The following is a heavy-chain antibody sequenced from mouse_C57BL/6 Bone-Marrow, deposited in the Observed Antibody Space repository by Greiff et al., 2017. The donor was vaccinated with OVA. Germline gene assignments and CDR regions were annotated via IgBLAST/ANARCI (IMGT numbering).Heavy chain of an antibody. D-gene: IGHD1-1*01. CDR1: GYTFTSYW. Sequence: QVQLQQPGAELVKPGASVKLSCKASGYTFTSYWMHWVKQRPGQGLEWIGMIHPNSGSTNYHEKFKSKATLSVDKSSSTAYMQLSSLTSEDSAVYYCARSGSSRYWYFDVWGTGTTVTVSS. CDR3: ARSGSSRYWYFDV. V-gene: IGHV1-64*01. J-gene: IGHJ1*03. CDR2: IHPNSGST.